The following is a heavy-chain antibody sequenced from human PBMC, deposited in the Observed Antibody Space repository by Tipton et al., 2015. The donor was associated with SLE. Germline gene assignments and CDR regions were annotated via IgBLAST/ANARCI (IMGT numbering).Heavy chain of an antibody. CDR1: GGSFSTYY. J-gene: IGHJ4*02. CDR2: INQSTGT. V-gene: IGHV4-34*01. Sequence: TLSLTCAVYGGSFSTYYWTWVRQPPGKGLEWIGEINQSTGTNYNPALKSRVTIPMDTSKIQFSLTLSSVTATDTAVYYCGRGRTDAWELVGYWGQGTLVTVST. D-gene: IGHD4-23*01. CDR3: GRGRTDAWELVGY.